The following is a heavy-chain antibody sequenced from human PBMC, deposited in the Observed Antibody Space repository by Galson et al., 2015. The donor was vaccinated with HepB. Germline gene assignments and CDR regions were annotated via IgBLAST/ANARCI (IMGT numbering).Heavy chain of an antibody. J-gene: IGHJ6*03. CDR2: ISAYNGNT. CDR3: ARCFSGTTTPPYYYYMDV. CDR1: GYTFTSYG. D-gene: IGHD1-26*01. Sequence: SVKVSCKASGYTFTSYGISWVRQAPGQGLEWMGWISAYNGNTNYAQKLQGRVTMTTDTSTSTAYMELRSLRSDDTAVYYCARCFSGTTTPPYYYYMDVWGKGTTVTVSS. V-gene: IGHV1-18*01.